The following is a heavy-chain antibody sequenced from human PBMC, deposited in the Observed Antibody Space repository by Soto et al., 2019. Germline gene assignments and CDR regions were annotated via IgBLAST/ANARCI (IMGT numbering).Heavy chain of an antibody. Sequence: PSETLSLPGPVPGDSMRSRGYYWGWIRQPPGKGLEWIGSIYYSGSTYNNPSLRSRVSMSIDTSKDQFSLKLKSVTAADTALYFCARQRTSVVTQAYFDVWGPGSLVTFSS. CDR1: GDSMRSRGYY. CDR3: ARQRTSVVTQAYFDV. J-gene: IGHJ4*02. D-gene: IGHD2-21*02. CDR2: IYYSGST. V-gene: IGHV4-39*01.